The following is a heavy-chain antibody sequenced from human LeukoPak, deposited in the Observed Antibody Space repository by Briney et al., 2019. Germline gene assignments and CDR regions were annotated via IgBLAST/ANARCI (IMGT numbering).Heavy chain of an antibody. CDR3: AVWFGELGFDGMDV. J-gene: IGHJ6*02. Sequence: SETLSLTCTVSGGSISSDYWSWIRQPPGKGLEWIGYIYYSGSTNYNPSLKSRVTISVDTSKNQFSLKLSSVTAADTAVYYCAVWFGELGFDGMDVWGQGTTVTVSS. V-gene: IGHV4-59*01. D-gene: IGHD3-10*01. CDR1: GGSISSDY. CDR2: IYYSGST.